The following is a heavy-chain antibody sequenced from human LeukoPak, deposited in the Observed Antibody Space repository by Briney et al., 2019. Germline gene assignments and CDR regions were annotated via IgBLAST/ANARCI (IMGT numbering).Heavy chain of an antibody. J-gene: IGHJ4*02. V-gene: IGHV3-7*03. CDR3: AKAELGVDTFFDY. Sequence: GGSLRLSCAASGFTLSKHWMTWVRQAPGKGLECVAIIKQDGSEKYYVNSVKGRFTISRDNAKNSLYLQMNSLRAEDTAFYYCAKAELGVDTFFDYWGQGTLVTVSS. CDR2: IKQDGSEK. D-gene: IGHD3-3*01. CDR1: GFTLSKHW.